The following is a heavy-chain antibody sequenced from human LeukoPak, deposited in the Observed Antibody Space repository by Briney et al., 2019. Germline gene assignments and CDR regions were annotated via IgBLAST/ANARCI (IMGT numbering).Heavy chain of an antibody. D-gene: IGHD5-12*01. V-gene: IGHV1-24*01. J-gene: IGHJ4*02. CDR2: FDPEDGET. Sequence: ASVKVSCKVSGYTLTKLSMHWVRQAPGKGLEWMGGFDPEDGETIYAQKFQGRVTMTEDTSTDTAYMELSSLRSEDTAVYYCATDRGSGYDWNYWGQGTLVTVSS. CDR1: GYTLTKLS. CDR3: ATDRGSGYDWNY.